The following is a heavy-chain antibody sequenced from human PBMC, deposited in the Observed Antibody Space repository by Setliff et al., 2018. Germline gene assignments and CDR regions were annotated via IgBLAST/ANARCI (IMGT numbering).Heavy chain of an antibody. CDR2: ISAYNGNT. D-gene: IGHD3-10*01. V-gene: IGHV1-3*01. Sequence: GASVKVSCKASGGTFSSYAISWVRQAPGQGLEWMGWISAYNGNTKYSQKFQGRVTITRDTSASTAYMELSSLRSEDTAVYYCAREVRGVIDYWGQGTLVTVSS. CDR1: GGTFSSYA. CDR3: AREVRGVIDY. J-gene: IGHJ4*02.